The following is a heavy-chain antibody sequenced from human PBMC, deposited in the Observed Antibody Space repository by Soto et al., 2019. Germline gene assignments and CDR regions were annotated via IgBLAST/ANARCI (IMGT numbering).Heavy chain of an antibody. V-gene: IGHV3-7*03. CDR3: ARDHLILPAHDFFYGSDV. CDR1: GFTFSMYS. Sequence: GGSLRLSCEVSGFTFSMYSMSWVRQSPGKGLEWVAKIPQDGVDGHYADSVKGRFTISRDNGKNSLYLQLNNLRAEDTAVYYCARDHLILPAHDFFYGSDVWGRGAAVTVSS. CDR2: IPQDGVDG. J-gene: IGHJ6*02. D-gene: IGHD2-21*02.